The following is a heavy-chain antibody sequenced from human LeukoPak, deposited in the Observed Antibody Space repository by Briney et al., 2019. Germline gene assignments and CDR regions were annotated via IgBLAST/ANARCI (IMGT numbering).Heavy chain of an antibody. J-gene: IGHJ4*02. CDR3: ARGAVVVTNYFDF. CDR2: ISSNGGST. V-gene: IGHV3-64*01. D-gene: IGHD3-22*01. Sequence: GGSLRLSCEASGFTFSSFAMHWVRQAPGKGLEYVSAISSNGGSTYYANSVKGRFTISRDNSKNTLYLQMGSLRAEDMAVYYCARGAVVVTNYFDFWGQGTLVTVSS. CDR1: GFTFSSFA.